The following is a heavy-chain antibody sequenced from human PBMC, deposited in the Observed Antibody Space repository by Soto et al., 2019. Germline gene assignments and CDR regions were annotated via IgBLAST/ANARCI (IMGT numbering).Heavy chain of an antibody. CDR1: GGSFCSYY. D-gene: IGHD3-22*01. V-gene: IGHV4-59*01. CDR3: ARMYYYDSSGYYYFDY. CDR2: IYYSGST. Sequence: FETMPHTCTVSGGSFCSYYLSLTRKNPGKGLERIGYIYYSGSTNYNPSLKSRVTISVDTSKNQFSLKLSSVTAADTAVYYCARMYYYDSSGYYYFDYWGPGTLVTVCS. J-gene: IGHJ4*02.